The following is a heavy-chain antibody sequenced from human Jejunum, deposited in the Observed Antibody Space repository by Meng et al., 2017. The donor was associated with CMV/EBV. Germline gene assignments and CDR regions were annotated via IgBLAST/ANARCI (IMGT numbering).Heavy chain of an antibody. Sequence: CKASGGSFNSFTIVWARNAPGQGLQSLGGIVPIVGTSHYAQNFQGRVTITTDESTSTVYMELNSLRSDDTALYYCMMYQNWGETDFWGQGTLVTVSS. V-gene: IGHV1-69*16. CDR2: IVPIVGTS. J-gene: IGHJ4*02. CDR3: MMYQNWGETDF. D-gene: IGHD2-8*01. CDR1: GGSFNSFT.